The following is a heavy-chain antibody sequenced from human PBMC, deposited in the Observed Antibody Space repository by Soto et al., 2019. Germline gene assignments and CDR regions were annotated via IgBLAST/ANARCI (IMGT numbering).Heavy chain of an antibody. CDR1: GHTLTELS. J-gene: IGHJ4*02. D-gene: IGHD1-1*01. CDR2: FDPEDGET. Sequence: QVQLVQSGAEVKKPGASVKVSCKVSGHTLTELSMHWVRLAPGKGLEWMGGFDPEDGETISAQKFQGRVTMTEDTSTDSPYLELSSLRSEVTAVYYCAAGGTRWLHSPFDYWGQGTLVTISS. V-gene: IGHV1-24*01. CDR3: AAGGTRWLHSPFDY.